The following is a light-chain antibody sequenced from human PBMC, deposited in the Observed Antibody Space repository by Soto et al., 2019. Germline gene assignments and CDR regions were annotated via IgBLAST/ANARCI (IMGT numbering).Light chain of an antibody. V-gene: IGKV1-39*01. J-gene: IGKJ4*01. CDR2: GAS. CDR1: QNIRNF. CDR3: QQCWGTPYS. Sequence: DIQMTQSPSSLSASVGDRVTITCRASQNIRNFLNWYQQKPGKAPSLLIAGASRLQSGVPSRFSGSGSATDFTLTIVSLQPDDFASYYCQQCWGTPYSFGEGTKVDIK.